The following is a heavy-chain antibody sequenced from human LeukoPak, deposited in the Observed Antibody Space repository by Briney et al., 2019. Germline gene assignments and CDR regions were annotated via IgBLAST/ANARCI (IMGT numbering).Heavy chain of an antibody. V-gene: IGHV3-74*01. Sequence: GGSLRLSCAASGFTFSSYWMHWVRQAPGKGLVWVSRINSDGSSTSYADSVKGRFTISRDNAKNTLYLQMNSLRAEDTAVYYCARVGLIVGALYDYWGQGTLVTVSS. CDR2: INSDGSST. CDR1: GFTFSSYW. J-gene: IGHJ4*02. D-gene: IGHD1-26*01. CDR3: ARVGLIVGALYDY.